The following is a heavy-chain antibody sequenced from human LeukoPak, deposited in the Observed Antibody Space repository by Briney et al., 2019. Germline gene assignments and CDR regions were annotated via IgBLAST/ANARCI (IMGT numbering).Heavy chain of an antibody. Sequence: PSETLSLTCTVSGGSISSYYWSWIRQPPGKGLEWIGYIYYGGSTNYNPSLKSRVTISVDTSKNQFSLKLSSVTAADTAVYYCAGIEVIRDYAFDYWGQGTLVTVSS. CDR1: GGSISSYY. J-gene: IGHJ4*02. D-gene: IGHD4-17*01. V-gene: IGHV4-59*01. CDR2: IYYGGST. CDR3: AGIEVIRDYAFDY.